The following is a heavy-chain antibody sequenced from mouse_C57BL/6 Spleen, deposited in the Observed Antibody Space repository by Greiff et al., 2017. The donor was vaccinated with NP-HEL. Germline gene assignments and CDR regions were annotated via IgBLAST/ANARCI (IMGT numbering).Heavy chain of an antibody. CDR1: GYAFSSSW. CDR3: ARNYGSSFAGYFDV. D-gene: IGHD1-1*01. CDR2: IYPGDGDT. J-gene: IGHJ1*03. Sequence: QVQLQQSGPELVKPGASVKISCKASGYAFSSSWMNWVKQRPGKGLEWIGRIYPGDGDTNYNGKFKGKATLTADKSSSTAYMQLSSLTSEDSAVYFCARNYGSSFAGYFDVWGTGTTVTVSS. V-gene: IGHV1-82*01.